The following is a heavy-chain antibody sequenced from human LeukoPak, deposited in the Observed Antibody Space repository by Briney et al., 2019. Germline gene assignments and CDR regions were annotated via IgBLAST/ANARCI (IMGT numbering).Heavy chain of an antibody. V-gene: IGHV1-18*01. J-gene: IGHJ5*01. CDR3: ARDHYYDSSGYYKAGYNWFDS. CDR2: ISAYNGNT. Sequence: ASVKVSCKASGYTFTSYGISWVRQAPGQGLEWMGWISAYNGNTNYAQKLQGRVTMTTDTSTSTAYMELRSLRSDDTAVYYCARDHYYDSSGYYKAGYNWFDSWGQGTLVTVSS. D-gene: IGHD3-22*01. CDR1: GYTFTSYG.